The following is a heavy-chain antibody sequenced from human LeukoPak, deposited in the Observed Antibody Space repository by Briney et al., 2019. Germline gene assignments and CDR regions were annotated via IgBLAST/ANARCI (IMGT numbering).Heavy chain of an antibody. D-gene: IGHD5-24*01. CDR2: IYYSGST. V-gene: IGHV4-61*01. Sequence: KPSETLSLTCTVSGGSVSSGSYYWSWIRQPPGKGLEWIGYIYYSGSTNYNPSLKSRVTISVDTSKNQFSLKLSSVTAADTAVYYCARGEADGYNLSAFDIWGQGTMVTVSS. J-gene: IGHJ3*02. CDR3: ARGEADGYNLSAFDI. CDR1: GGSVSSGSYY.